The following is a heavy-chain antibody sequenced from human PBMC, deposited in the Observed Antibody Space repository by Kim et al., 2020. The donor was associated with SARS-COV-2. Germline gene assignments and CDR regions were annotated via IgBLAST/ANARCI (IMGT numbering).Heavy chain of an antibody. V-gene: IGHV1-2*04. D-gene: IGHD4-17*01. J-gene: IGHJ6*02. Sequence: ASVKVSCKASGYTFTGYYMHWVRQAPGQGLEWMGWINPNSGGTNYAQKFQGWVTMTRDTSISTAYMELSRLRSDDTAVYYCARGYGDDYYYYGMDVWGQGTTVTVSS. CDR2: INPNSGGT. CDR3: ARGYGDDYYYYGMDV. CDR1: GYTFTGYY.